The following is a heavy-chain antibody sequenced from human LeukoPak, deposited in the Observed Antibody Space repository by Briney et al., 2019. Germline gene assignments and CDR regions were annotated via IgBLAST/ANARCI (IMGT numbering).Heavy chain of an antibody. D-gene: IGHD3-10*02. CDR3: AELGITMIGGV. CDR2: ISSSGSTI. J-gene: IGHJ6*04. Sequence: GRSLRLSCTASGFTFGDYAMTWVRQAPGKGLEWVSYISSSGSTIYYADSVKGRFTISRDNAKNSLYLQMNSLRAEDTAVYYCAELGITMIGGVWGKGTTVTISS. V-gene: IGHV3-48*03. CDR1: GFTFGDYA.